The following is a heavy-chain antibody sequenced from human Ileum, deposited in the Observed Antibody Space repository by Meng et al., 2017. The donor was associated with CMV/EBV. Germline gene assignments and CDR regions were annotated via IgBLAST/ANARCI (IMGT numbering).Heavy chain of an antibody. CDR2: INQDGGTN. V-gene: IGHV3-7*01. Sequence: GGSLRLSCGASGFTLRDYWMSWVRQAPGKGLEWVANINQDGGTNYHADSVKGRFTISRDNAKNSLYLQMNSLRAEDTAVYYCATYSKDSLDIRGQGTMVTVSS. D-gene: IGHD4-11*01. CDR1: GFTLRDYW. J-gene: IGHJ3*02. CDR3: ATYSKDSLDI.